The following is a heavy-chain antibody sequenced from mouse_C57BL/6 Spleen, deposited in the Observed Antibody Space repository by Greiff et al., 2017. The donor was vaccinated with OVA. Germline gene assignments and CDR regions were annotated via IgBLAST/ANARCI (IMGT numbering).Heavy chain of an antibody. J-gene: IGHJ3*01. CDR1: GFTFSSYA. CDR3: TRDEIPYYYGSSYKFAY. Sequence: DVMLVESGEGLVKPGGSLKLSCAASGFTFSSYAMSWVRQTPEKRLEWVAYISSGGDSIYYADTVKGRFTISRDNARNTLYLQMSRLKSEDTAMYYCTRDEIPYYYGSSYKFAYWGQGTLVTVSA. V-gene: IGHV5-9-1*02. CDR2: ISSGGDSI. D-gene: IGHD1-1*01.